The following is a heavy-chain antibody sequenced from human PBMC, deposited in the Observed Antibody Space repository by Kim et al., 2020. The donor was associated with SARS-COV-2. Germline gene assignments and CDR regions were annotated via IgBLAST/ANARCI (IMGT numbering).Heavy chain of an antibody. CDR3: ATGSSVAGTLEDWRYYYGMDV. Sequence: ASVKVSCKVSGYTLTELSMHWVRQAPGKGLEWMGGFDPEDGDTIYAQKFQGRVTMTEDTSTDTAYMELSSLRSEDTAVYYCATGSSVAGTLEDWRYYYGMDVWGQGTTVTVSS. D-gene: IGHD6-19*01. J-gene: IGHJ6*02. V-gene: IGHV1-24*01. CDR2: FDPEDGDT. CDR1: GYTLTELS.